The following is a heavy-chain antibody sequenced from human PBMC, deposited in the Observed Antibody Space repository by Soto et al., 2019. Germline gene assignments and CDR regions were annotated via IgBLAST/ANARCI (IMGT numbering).Heavy chain of an antibody. CDR2: TSAYNGNT. CDR1: GYTFTSYG. Sequence: ASVKVSCKASGYTFTSYGISWVRQAPGQGLEWMGWTSAYNGNTNYAQKLQGRVTMTTDTSTSTAYMELRSLRSDDTAVYYCARDRLLWFGELFGHGMDVWGQGTTVTVSS. J-gene: IGHJ6*02. V-gene: IGHV1-18*01. CDR3: ARDRLLWFGELFGHGMDV. D-gene: IGHD3-10*01.